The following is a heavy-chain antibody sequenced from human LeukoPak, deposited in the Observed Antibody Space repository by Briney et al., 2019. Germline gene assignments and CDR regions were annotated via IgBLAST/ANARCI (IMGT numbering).Heavy chain of an antibody. CDR3: ARSWRFCSGDSCYPIDY. Sequence: ASVKVSCKASGYTFTSYGISWVRQAPGQGLEWMGWINPNSGGTNYAQKFRGRVTMTRDTSISTVYMELSRLRSDDTAVYYCARSWRFCSGDSCYPIDYWGQGTLVTVSS. D-gene: IGHD2-15*01. J-gene: IGHJ4*02. CDR2: INPNSGGT. CDR1: GYTFTSYG. V-gene: IGHV1-2*02.